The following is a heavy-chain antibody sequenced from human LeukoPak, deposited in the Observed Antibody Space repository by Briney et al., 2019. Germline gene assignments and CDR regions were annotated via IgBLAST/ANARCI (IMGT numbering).Heavy chain of an antibody. J-gene: IGHJ2*01. Sequence: GGSLRLSCAPSVVTFSKDVFHWVRQAPGKSLECVAAICVTGDIYYAASVKGRFTISREDAANSLYLQMRSLGAGDTALYYCTKEFCGSRAACAGGTYYDFWGRGALVTVSS. CDR2: ICVTGDI. CDR3: TKEFCGSRAACAGGTYYDF. CDR1: VVTFSKDV. D-gene: IGHD2-15*01. V-gene: IGHV3-13*01.